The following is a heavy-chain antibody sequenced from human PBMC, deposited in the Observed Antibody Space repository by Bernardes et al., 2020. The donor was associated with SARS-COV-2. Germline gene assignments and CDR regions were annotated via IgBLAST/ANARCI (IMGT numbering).Heavy chain of an antibody. CDR2: INHSGST. D-gene: IGHD3-10*01. V-gene: IGHV4-34*01. Sequence: SETLSLSCAVYGESFRGYYWSWIRQPPGKGLERIGEINHSGSTNYNPSLKSRVTISVDTSKNQFSLKLTSVIAADTAVYYCARGRVRASGSYSGYWGQGTQVTVSS. CDR1: GESFRGYY. CDR3: ARGRVRASGSYSGY. J-gene: IGHJ4*02.